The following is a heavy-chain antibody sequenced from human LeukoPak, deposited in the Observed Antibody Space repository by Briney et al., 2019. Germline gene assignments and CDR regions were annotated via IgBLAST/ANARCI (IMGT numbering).Heavy chain of an antibody. CDR1: GFTFSSYA. CDR3: ARDRQYCSSTSCYHWFDP. Sequence: PGRSLRLSCAASGFTFSSYAMHWVRQAPGKGLEWVAVISYDGSNKYYADSVKGRFTISRDNSKNTLYLQMNSLRAEDTAVYYCARDRQYCSSTSCYHWFDPWGQGTLVTVSS. D-gene: IGHD2-2*01. J-gene: IGHJ5*02. CDR2: ISYDGSNK. V-gene: IGHV3-30*04.